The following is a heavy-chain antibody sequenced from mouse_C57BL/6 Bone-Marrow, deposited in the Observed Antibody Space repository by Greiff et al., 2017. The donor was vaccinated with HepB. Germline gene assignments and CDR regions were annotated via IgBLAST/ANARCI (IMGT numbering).Heavy chain of an antibody. Sequence: EVKLMESGGGLVQPGESLKLSCESNEYEFPSHDMSWVRKTPEKRLELVAAINSDGGSTYYPDTMERRFIISRDDTKKTLYLQMSSLRSEDTALYYCARQTAQATGFAYWGQGTLVTVSA. CDR1: EYEFPSHD. V-gene: IGHV5-2*01. CDR2: INSDGGST. D-gene: IGHD3-2*02. CDR3: ARQTAQATGFAY. J-gene: IGHJ3*01.